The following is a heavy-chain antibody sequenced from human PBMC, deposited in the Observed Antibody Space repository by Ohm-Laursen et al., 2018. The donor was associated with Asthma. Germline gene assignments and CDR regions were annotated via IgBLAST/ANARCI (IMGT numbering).Heavy chain of an antibody. D-gene: IGHD1-26*01. Sequence: SLRLSCTASGFTFSSYTMHWVRQAPGKGLDYVSSMNGSGDTTHYADSVKGRFTISRDNSKNTLYLQMSSLRAEDTAVYHCIKDLSGTYSFDYWGQGALVTVSS. CDR3: IKDLSGTYSFDY. V-gene: IGHV3-64D*08. CDR2: MNGSGDTT. J-gene: IGHJ4*02. CDR1: GFTFSSYT.